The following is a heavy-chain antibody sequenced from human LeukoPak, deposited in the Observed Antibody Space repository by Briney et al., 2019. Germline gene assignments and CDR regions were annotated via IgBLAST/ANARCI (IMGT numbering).Heavy chain of an antibody. J-gene: IGHJ6*02. V-gene: IGHV3-21*01. CDR1: GFTFSSYW. CDR2: ISSSSSYI. Sequence: GGSLRLSCAASGFTFSSYWMSWVRQAPGKGLEWVSSISSSSSYIYYADSVKGRFTISRDNAKNSLYLQMNSLRAEDTAVYYCARGAYYYYGMDVWGQGTTVTVSS. CDR3: ARGAYYYYGMDV.